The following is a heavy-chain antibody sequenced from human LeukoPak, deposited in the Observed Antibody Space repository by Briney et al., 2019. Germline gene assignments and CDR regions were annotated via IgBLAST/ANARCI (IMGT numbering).Heavy chain of an antibody. CDR1: GYTFTSYA. J-gene: IGHJ4*02. CDR3: ARGRMAGTYVFDS. Sequence: SVKVSCKASGYTFTSYAISWVQQAPGQGLEWMGGIIPIFGTANYAQKFQGRVTITADESTSTAYMELSSLRSEDTAVYYCARGRMAGTYVFDSWGQGTLVTVSS. CDR2: IIPIFGTA. V-gene: IGHV1-69*13. D-gene: IGHD6-19*01.